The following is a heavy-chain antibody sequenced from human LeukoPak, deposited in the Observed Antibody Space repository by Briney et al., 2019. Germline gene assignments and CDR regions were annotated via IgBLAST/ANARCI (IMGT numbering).Heavy chain of an antibody. CDR2: INPNSGGT. CDR1: GYTFTGYY. V-gene: IGHV1-2*02. D-gene: IGHD5-24*01. CDR3: ARGVGKMGFRYYYYMDV. Sequence: GASVKVSCKASGYTFTGYYMHWVRQAPGQGLEWMGWINPNSGGTNYAQKFQGRVTMTRDTSISTAYMELSRLRSDDTAVYYCARGVGKMGFRYYYYMDVWGKGTTVTVSS. J-gene: IGHJ6*03.